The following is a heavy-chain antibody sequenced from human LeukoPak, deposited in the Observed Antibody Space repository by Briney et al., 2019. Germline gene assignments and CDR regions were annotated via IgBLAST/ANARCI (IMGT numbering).Heavy chain of an antibody. CDR2: IYHSGST. D-gene: IGHD4-23*01. CDR1: GCSISSGYY. V-gene: IGHV4-38-2*02. J-gene: IGHJ2*01. Sequence: PSETLSLTCTVSGCSISSGYYWGWIRQPPGKGLEWIGSIYHSGSTYYNPSLKSRVTISVDTSKNQFSLKLSSVTAADTAVYYCASLLVGVVTSSPFDLWGRGTLVTVSS. CDR3: ASLLVGVVTSSPFDL.